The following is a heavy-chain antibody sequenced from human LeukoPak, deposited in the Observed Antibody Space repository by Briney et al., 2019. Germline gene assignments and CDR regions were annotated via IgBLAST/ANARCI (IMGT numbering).Heavy chain of an antibody. V-gene: IGHV1-69*13. D-gene: IGHD3-22*01. CDR2: IIPIFGTA. J-gene: IGHJ4*02. Sequence: SVKVSCKASGGTFSSYAISWVRQAPGQGLEWMGGIIPIFGTANYAQKFQGRVTITADESTSTAYTELSSLRSEDTAVYYCARENSSGPPRYYFDYWGQGTLVTVSS. CDR1: GGTFSSYA. CDR3: ARENSSGPPRYYFDY.